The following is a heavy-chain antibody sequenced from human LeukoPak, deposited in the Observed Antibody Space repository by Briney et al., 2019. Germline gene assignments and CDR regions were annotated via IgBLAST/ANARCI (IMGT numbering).Heavy chain of an antibody. J-gene: IGHJ5*02. CDR2: LGRDGVQV. CDR3: KRDVPGNDWPDA. V-gene: IGHV3-7*01. CDR1: GLPFSSCW. D-gene: IGHD1-1*01. Sequence: GGSLTLSCVLCGLPFSSCWMNWPRHVPGEGREWPANLGRDGVQVSYLDSVGGHFTASGDNAKNSLYLQMNSRRVEATVVYYCKRDVPGNDWPDAWGQGTMVTVSS.